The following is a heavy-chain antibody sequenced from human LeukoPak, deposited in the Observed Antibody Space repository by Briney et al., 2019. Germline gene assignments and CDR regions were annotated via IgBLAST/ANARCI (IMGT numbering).Heavy chain of an antibody. CDR1: GGSITSGSYY. CDR2: IYTSGST. V-gene: IGHV4-61*02. D-gene: IGHD6-13*01. Sequence: SEALSLTCTVSGGSITSGSYYWSWIRQPAGKGLEWIGRIYTSGSTNYNPSLKSRVTISVDTSKNQFSLKLNSVTAADTAVYYCASIGGSSWSIYGMDVWGQGTTVTVSS. CDR3: ASIGGSSWSIYGMDV. J-gene: IGHJ6*02.